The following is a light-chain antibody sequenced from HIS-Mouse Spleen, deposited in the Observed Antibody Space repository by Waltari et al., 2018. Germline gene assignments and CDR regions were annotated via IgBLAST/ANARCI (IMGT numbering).Light chain of an antibody. V-gene: IGLV3-10*01. Sequence: SYELTQPPSVSVSPGQTARITCSGDALPKKYAYWYQQKSGQAPVLVIYEDSKRPSGITERFSGSSSGTMATLTISGAQVEDEADYYCYSTDSSGNHRVFGRGTKLTVL. CDR2: EDS. CDR1: ALPKKY. CDR3: YSTDSSGNHRV. J-gene: IGLJ2*01.